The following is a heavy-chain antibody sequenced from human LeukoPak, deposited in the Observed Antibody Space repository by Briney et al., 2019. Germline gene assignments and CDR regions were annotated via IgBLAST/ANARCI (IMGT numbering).Heavy chain of an antibody. V-gene: IGHV4-59*01. CDR1: GGSISSYY. Sequence: SETLSLTCTVSGGSISSYYWSWIRQPPGKGLEWIGYIYYSGSTNYNPSLKSRVTISVDTSKNQFSLKLSSVTAADTAVYYCARASLWFGELLPRIDYWGQGTLVTVS. J-gene: IGHJ4*02. D-gene: IGHD3-10*01. CDR2: IYYSGST. CDR3: ARASLWFGELLPRIDY.